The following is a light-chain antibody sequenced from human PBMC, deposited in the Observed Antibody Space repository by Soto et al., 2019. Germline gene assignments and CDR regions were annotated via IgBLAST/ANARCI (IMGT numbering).Light chain of an antibody. Sequence: SYELTQSPSVSVSPGQTARITCSGDALPKQYAYWSQQKSGQAPVLVIYKDSERPSGIPERFSGSSSGTIVTLTISGVQAEDEADYYCQSANSSGTYRVFGGGTKVTVL. CDR1: ALPKQY. CDR3: QSANSSGTYRV. CDR2: KDS. J-gene: IGLJ2*01. V-gene: IGLV3-25*03.